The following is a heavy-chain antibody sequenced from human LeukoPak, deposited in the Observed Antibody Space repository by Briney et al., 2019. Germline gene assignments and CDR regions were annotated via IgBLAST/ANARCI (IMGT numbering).Heavy chain of an antibody. CDR3: ARDRQDIVVVPVAGGVTNWFDP. Sequence: ASVKVPCKASGYTFTSYGISWVRQAPGQGLEWMGWISAYNGNTNYAQKLQGRVTMTTDTSTSTAYMELRSLRSDDTAVYYCARDRQDIVVVPVAGGVTNWFDPWGQGTLVTVSS. D-gene: IGHD2-2*01. CDR1: GYTFTSYG. CDR2: ISAYNGNT. V-gene: IGHV1-18*01. J-gene: IGHJ5*02.